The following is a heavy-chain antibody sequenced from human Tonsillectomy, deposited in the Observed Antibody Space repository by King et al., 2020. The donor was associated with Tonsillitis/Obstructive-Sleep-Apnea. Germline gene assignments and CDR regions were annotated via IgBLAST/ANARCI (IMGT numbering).Heavy chain of an antibody. CDR1: GYRFTSYW. CDR3: VGEDYYTMDF. V-gene: IGHV5-10-1*03. CDR2: IDPSDSYT. J-gene: IGHJ6*02. Sequence: VQLVESGAEVKKPGESLRISCRGSGYRFTSYWINWVRQMPGKGLEWMGKIDPSDSYTNYSPSFQGHVTIPADKSISTAYLQWSSLRAADTAMYYCVGEDYYTMDFWGQGATVTLSS. D-gene: IGHD2-21*01.